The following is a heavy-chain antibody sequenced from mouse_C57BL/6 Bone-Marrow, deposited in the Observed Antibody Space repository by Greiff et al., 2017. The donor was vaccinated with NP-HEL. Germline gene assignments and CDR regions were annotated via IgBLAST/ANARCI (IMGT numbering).Heavy chain of an antibody. CDR1: GYAFTNYL. V-gene: IGHV1-54*01. CDR2: INPGSGGT. CDR3: AREGYGSEGDY. D-gene: IGHD1-1*01. Sequence: QVQLQQSGAELVRPGTSVKVSCKASGYAFTNYLIEWVKQRPGQGLEWIGVINPGSGGTNSNEKFKGKATLTADKSSSTAYMQLSSLTSEDSAVYFCAREGYGSEGDYWGQGTTLTVSS. J-gene: IGHJ2*01.